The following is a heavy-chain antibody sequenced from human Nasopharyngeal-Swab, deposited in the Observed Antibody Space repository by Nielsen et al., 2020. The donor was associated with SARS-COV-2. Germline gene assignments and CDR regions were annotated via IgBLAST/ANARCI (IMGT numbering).Heavy chain of an antibody. J-gene: IGHJ5*02. CDR3: AKDLAVADP. Sequence: VRQAPGKGLEWVSAISGSGGSTYYADSVKGRFTISRDNSKNTLYLQMNSLRAEDTAVYYCAKDLAVADPWGQGTLVTVSS. D-gene: IGHD6-19*01. V-gene: IGHV3-23*01. CDR2: ISGSGGST.